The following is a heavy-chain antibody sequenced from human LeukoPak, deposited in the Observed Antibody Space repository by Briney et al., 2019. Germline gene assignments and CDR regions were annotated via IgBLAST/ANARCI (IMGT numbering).Heavy chain of an antibody. Sequence: GGSLRLSCAASGFTFSSYSMNWVRQAPGKGLEWVSYIRSSSSTIYYADSVKGRFTISTDNANNSLYLQMNSLRAGDTAVYYCAREGPSSGYSYGYPYFFDCWGQGALVTVSS. V-gene: IGHV3-48*01. CDR2: IRSSSSTI. J-gene: IGHJ4*02. D-gene: IGHD5-18*01. CDR3: AREGPSSGYSYGYPYFFDC. CDR1: GFTFSSYS.